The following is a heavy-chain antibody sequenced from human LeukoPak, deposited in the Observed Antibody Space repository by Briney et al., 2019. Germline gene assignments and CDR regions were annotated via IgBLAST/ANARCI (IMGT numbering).Heavy chain of an antibody. CDR1: GFTFSSYG. V-gene: IGHV3-30*03. CDR2: ISYDGSNK. J-gene: IGHJ4*02. D-gene: IGHD3-10*01. CDR3: ASVRVAGTGY. Sequence: GGSLRLSCAASGFTFSSYGMHWVRQAPGKGLEWVAVISYDGSNKYYADSVKGRFTISRDNAKNSLYLQMNSLRAEDTAVYYCASVRVAGTGYWGQGTLVTVSS.